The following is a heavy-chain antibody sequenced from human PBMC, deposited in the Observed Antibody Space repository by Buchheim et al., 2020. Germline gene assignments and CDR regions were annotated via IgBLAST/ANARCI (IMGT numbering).Heavy chain of an antibody. J-gene: IGHJ4*02. D-gene: IGHD6-13*01. Sequence: QVQLQESGPGLVKPSGTLSLTCSVSGASISSRNWWTWVRQSPGKGLEWIGEIYQSGPTNTNPSSKSGVTISMDKSKNHFSLKVNSVTAADTAVFYCAKTGAQGYLEYWGQG. V-gene: IGHV4-4*02. CDR2: IYQSGPT. CDR3: AKTGAQGYLEY. CDR1: GASISSRNW.